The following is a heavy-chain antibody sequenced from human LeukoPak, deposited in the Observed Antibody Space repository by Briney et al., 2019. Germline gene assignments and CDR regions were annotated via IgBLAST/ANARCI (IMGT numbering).Heavy chain of an antibody. D-gene: IGHD3-10*01. J-gene: IGHJ4*02. CDR1: GGTFSSYA. CDR2: IIPILGIA. CDR3: ASHGSGGY. V-gene: IGHV1-69*04. Sequence: ASVKVSCKASGGTFSSYAISWVRQAPGQGLEWMGRIIPILGIANYAQKFQGRVTITADKSTSTAYMELSSLRSEGTAVYYCASHGSGGYWGQGTLVTVSS.